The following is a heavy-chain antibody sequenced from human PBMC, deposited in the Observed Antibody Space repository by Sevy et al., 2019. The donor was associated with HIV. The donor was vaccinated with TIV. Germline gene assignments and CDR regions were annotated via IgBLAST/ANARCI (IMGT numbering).Heavy chain of an antibody. J-gene: IGHJ4*02. CDR2: IKEDGSGK. D-gene: IGHD3-10*01. Sequence: GGSLRLSCAASGFTITNSWMGWVRQAPGKGLGWVATIKEDGSGKDFVDSGKGRLVGSRDNAKNSVFLQMNSLRDEDTAVYYCVKGTGAYWGQGVMVTVSS. V-gene: IGHV3-7*01. CDR1: GFTITNSW. CDR3: VKGTGAY.